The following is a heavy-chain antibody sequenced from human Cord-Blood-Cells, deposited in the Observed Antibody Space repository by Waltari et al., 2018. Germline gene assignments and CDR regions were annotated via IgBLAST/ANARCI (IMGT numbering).Heavy chain of an antibody. V-gene: IGHV1-3*01. Sequence: QVQLVQSGAEVKKPGASVKVSCKASGYTFTSYAMHRVRQAPGQRLEWMGWINAGNGNTKYSQKFQGRVTITRDTSASTAYMELSSLRSEDTAVYYCASISSGYYYYFDYWGQGTLVTVSS. J-gene: IGHJ4*02. CDR3: ASISSGYYYYFDY. D-gene: IGHD3-22*01. CDR1: GYTFTSYA. CDR2: INAGNGNT.